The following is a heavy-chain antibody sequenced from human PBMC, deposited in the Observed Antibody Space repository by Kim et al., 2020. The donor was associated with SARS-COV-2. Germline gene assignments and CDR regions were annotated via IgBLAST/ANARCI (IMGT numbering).Heavy chain of an antibody. CDR2: IYGGGST. CDR3: ASSRGYNYYGIDV. V-gene: IGHV3-53*01. D-gene: IGHD3-10*01. CDR1: GFTVSSNY. J-gene: IGHJ6*02. Sequence: GGSLRLSCAASGFTVSSNYMTWVRQAPGKGLDWVSIIYGGGSTYYADSVKGRFTITRDNSKNTLYLQMNSRRVDAAAVYYCASSRGYNYYGIDVWGQGTTVTVSS.